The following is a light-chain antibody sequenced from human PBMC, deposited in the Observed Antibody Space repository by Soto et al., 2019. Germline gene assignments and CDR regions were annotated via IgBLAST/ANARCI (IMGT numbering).Light chain of an antibody. J-gene: IGKJ3*01. CDR1: QSVSSY. CDR3: QQRSNWPPFT. Sequence: EIVLTQSPATLSLSPGERATLSCRASQSVSSYLAWYQQKPGQAPRLLIYDASNRATGIPARFSGSGSGTEFTLTISSLEPEDFAVYYCQQRSNWPPFTFGPGTKVDMK. V-gene: IGKV3-11*01. CDR2: DAS.